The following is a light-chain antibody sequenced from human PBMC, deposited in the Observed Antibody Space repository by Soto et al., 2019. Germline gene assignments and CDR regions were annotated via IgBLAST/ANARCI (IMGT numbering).Light chain of an antibody. CDR1: QSLLYSSNNENC. CDR2: WAS. J-gene: IGKJ4*01. Sequence: DIVMTQSPDSLAVSLGERASINCKSSQSLLYSSNNENCLAWYQQKPGQPPKLLIYWASTRESGVPDPFSGSGSGTDFPLTISSLQAEDVAVYYCQQYYSSLLTFGGGTRVEIK. V-gene: IGKV4-1*01. CDR3: QQYYSSLLT.